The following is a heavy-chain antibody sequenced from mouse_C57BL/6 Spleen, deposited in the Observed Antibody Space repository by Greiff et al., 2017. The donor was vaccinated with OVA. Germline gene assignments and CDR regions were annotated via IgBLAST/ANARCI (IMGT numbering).Heavy chain of an antibody. CDR2: IRSKSNNYAT. Sequence: DAGGGLVQPKGSLKLSCAASGFRFNTYAMNWVRQAPGKGLEWVARIRSKSNNYATYYADSVKDRFTISRDDSESMLYLQMNNLKTEDTAMYYCVRDYYGTAFAYWGQGTLVTVSA. J-gene: IGHJ3*01. D-gene: IGHD1-1*01. CDR1: GFRFNTYA. V-gene: IGHV10-1*01. CDR3: VRDYYGTAFAY.